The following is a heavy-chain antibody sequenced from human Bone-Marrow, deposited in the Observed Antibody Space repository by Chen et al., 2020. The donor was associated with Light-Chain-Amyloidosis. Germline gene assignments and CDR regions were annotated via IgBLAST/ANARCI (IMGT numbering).Heavy chain of an antibody. CDR2: ISSDSRSI. CDR3: ASLHDYNTYHLPFDY. D-gene: IGHD4-4*01. V-gene: IGHV3-48*03. J-gene: IGHJ4*02. CDR1: RFTFDNYE. Sequence: EVQLVESGGGLVQPGGSLRLSCAASRFTFDNYEMNWVRQVPGGGLEWVSYISSDSRSIYYADSVKGRFTISRDNAKNSLYLQMNSLRAEDTAVYYCASLHDYNTYHLPFDYWGQGTLVTVSS.